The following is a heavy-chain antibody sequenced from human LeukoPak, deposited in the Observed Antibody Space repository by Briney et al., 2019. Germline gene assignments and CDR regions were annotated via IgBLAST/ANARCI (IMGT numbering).Heavy chain of an antibody. J-gene: IGHJ5*02. D-gene: IGHD3-9*01. CDR1: GGSISSVSYY. V-gene: IGHV4-61*02. CDR2: IYTSGST. Sequence: SETLSLTCTVSGGSISSVSYYWSWIRQPAGKGLEWIGRIYTSGSTNYNPSLKSRVTISVDTSKNQFSLNQSSVTAADTAVYYCARAPAYYDILTGYYAKYWFDPWGQGTLVTVSS. CDR3: ARAPAYYDILTGYYAKYWFDP.